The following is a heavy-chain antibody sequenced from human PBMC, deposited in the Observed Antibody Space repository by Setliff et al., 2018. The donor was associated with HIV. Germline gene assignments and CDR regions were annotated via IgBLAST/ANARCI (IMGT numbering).Heavy chain of an antibody. CDR1: GYIFSTYT. Sequence: ASVKVSCKTSGYIFSTYTIHWIRQAPGQRPEWMGWINTNNGNTRYSQKFEDRVSMTRDTSANIVYMELTSLKSEDMAVYYCARVWPQSIGFDCWGQGTLVTVSS. D-gene: IGHD2-21*01. J-gene: IGHJ4*02. V-gene: IGHV1-3*04. CDR2: INTNNGNT. CDR3: ARVWPQSIGFDC.